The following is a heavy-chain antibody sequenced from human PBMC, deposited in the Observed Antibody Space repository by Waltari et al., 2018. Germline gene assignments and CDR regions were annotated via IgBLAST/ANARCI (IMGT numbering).Heavy chain of an antibody. CDR3: TSRYCSGGSCHEY. V-gene: IGHV3-73*01. J-gene: IGHJ4*02. CDR1: GFTFSGSA. D-gene: IGHD2-15*01. Sequence: EVQLVESGGGLVQPGGSLKLSCAASGFTFSGSALHWFRQASGKGLEWVGRIRSKANSYATAYAASVKGRFTISRDDSKNTAYLQMNSLKTEDTAVYYCTSRYCSGGSCHEYWGQGTLVTVSS. CDR2: IRSKANSYAT.